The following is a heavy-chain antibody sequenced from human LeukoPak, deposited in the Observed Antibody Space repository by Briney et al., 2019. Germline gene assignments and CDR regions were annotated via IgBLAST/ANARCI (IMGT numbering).Heavy chain of an antibody. J-gene: IGHJ3*02. CDR3: ARQYYYDSSARGAFDI. CDR1: GYSFTSYW. V-gene: IGHV5-51*01. CDR2: IYPGDSDT. D-gene: IGHD3-22*01. Sequence: GESLKISCKGSGYSFTSYWIGWVRQIPGKGLEWVGIIYPGDSDTRYSPSFQGQVTISADKSISTAYLQWSSLKASDAAMYYCARQYYYDSSARGAFDIWGQGTMATVSS.